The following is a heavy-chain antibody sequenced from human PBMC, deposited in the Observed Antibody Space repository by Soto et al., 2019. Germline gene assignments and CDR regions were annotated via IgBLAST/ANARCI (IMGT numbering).Heavy chain of an antibody. J-gene: IGHJ4*02. D-gene: IGHD3-22*01. Sequence: SVKVSCKASGGTFSSYAISWVRQAPGQGLEWMGGIIPIDGTANYAQKFQGRVTITADESTSTAYLELSSLRSEDTAIYYCARDRLRGYDSSGFYSWGQGTMVTVSS. CDR3: ARDRLRGYDSSGFYS. CDR1: GGTFSSYA. CDR2: IIPIDGTA. V-gene: IGHV1-69*13.